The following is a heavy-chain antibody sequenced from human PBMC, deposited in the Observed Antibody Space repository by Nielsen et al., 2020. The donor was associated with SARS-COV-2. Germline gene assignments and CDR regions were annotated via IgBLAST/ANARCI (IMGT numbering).Heavy chain of an antibody. Sequence: GESLKISCAASGFTFSSYWMSWVRQAPGKGLEWVVNIKQDGSEQYYVDSGKGRFTISGDNAKNSLYLQMNSLRAEDTAVYYCARRPGSSWTFDYWGQGTLVTVSS. V-gene: IGHV3-7*01. CDR2: IKQDGSEQ. J-gene: IGHJ4*02. D-gene: IGHD6-13*01. CDR3: ARRPGSSWTFDY. CDR1: GFTFSSYW.